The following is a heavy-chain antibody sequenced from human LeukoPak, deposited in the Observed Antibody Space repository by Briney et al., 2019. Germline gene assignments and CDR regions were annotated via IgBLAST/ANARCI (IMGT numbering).Heavy chain of an antibody. D-gene: IGHD3/OR15-3a*01. CDR2: IYYSGST. CDR1: GGSISSSSYY. J-gene: IGHJ4*02. CDR3: ARDPDFWTGYYYFDY. V-gene: IGHV4-39*07. Sequence: SETLPLTCTVSGGSISSSSYYWGWLRQSPGKGLEWIGSIYYSGSTNYNRSLKSRITISVDTSKNQFSLKLSSVTAADTAVYYCARDPDFWTGYYYFDYWGQGTQVTVSS.